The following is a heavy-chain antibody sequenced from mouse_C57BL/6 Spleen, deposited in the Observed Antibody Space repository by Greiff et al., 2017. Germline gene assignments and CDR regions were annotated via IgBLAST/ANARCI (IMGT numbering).Heavy chain of an antibody. D-gene: IGHD1-1*01. J-gene: IGHJ4*01. V-gene: IGHV1-78*01. CDR1: GYTFTDHT. CDR2: IYPRDGST. CDR3: ARSEGSSPYYYAMDY. Sequence: VKLQESDAELVKPGASVKISCKVSGYTFTDHTIHWMKQRPEQGLEWIGYIYPRDGSTKYNEKFKGKATLTADKSSSTAYMQLNSLTSEDSAVYFCARSEGSSPYYYAMDYWGQGTSVTVSS.